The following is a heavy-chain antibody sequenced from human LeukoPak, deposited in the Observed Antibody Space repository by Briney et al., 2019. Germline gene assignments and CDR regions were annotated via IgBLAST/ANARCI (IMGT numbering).Heavy chain of an antibody. D-gene: IGHD6-13*01. V-gene: IGHV4-39*01. Sequence: SETLSLTCTVSGGSISSSSYYWGWIRQPPGKGLEWIGSIYYSGNTYYNPSLKSRVTISVDTSKNQFSLKLSSVTAADTAVYYCARHVGEAAAAYYFDYWGQGTLVTVSS. CDR1: GGSISSSSYY. J-gene: IGHJ4*02. CDR3: ARHVGEAAAAYYFDY. CDR2: IYYSGNT.